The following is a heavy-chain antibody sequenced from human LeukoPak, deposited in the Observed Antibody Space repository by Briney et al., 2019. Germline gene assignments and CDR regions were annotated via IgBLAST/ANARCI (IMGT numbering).Heavy chain of an antibody. J-gene: IGHJ4*02. CDR2: IYSSGST. CDR3: ARGYSYYFDY. CDR1: GGSIGSYY. Sequence: SETLSLTCTVSGGSIGSYYWSWIRQPPGKGLEWIGYIYSSGSTNYNPSLKSRVTISVDTSKSQFSLKLSSVSAADTAVYYCARGYSYYFDYWGQGTLVTVSS. V-gene: IGHV4-59*01. D-gene: IGHD5-18*01.